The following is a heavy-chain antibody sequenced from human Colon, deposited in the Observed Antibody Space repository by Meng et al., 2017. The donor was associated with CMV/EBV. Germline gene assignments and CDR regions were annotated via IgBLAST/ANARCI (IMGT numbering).Heavy chain of an antibody. Sequence: GESLKISCTASGFTFSNYAMSWVRQAPGKGLEWVSAISGSGGTRDYADSVKGRFTMSRDNSENTLSLQMNSLSDEDTAVYYCAKDLVREIVPAALGLDVWGQGTTVTVSS. CDR1: GFTFSNYA. V-gene: IGHV3-23*01. J-gene: IGHJ6*02. CDR2: ISGSGGTR. D-gene: IGHD2-2*01. CDR3: AKDLVREIVPAALGLDV.